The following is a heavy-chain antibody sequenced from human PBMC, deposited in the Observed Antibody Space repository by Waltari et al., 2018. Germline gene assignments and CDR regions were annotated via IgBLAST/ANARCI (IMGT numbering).Heavy chain of an antibody. J-gene: IGHJ4*02. V-gene: IGHV3-74*01. Sequence: EVQLVESGGGLVQPGGSLRLSCAASGLTFGSVWMHWVRQAPGKGPVWVSRIKSAGSDSDYAHSVKCRFTISLDNDKDTLYLQMNSLRAEDTAVYYCARDNWGPAYWGQGTLVTVPS. CDR1: GLTFGSVW. CDR2: IKSAGSDS. D-gene: IGHD7-27*01. CDR3: ARDNWGPAY.